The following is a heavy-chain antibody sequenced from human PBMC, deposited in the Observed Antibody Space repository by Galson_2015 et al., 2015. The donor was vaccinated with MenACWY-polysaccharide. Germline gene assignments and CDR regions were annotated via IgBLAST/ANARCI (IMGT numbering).Heavy chain of an antibody. CDR3: AREGSRIVFHAFDI. Sequence: SLRLSCAGSGSRFSNPGIHWVRQAPCKGLEWVAVIQYDGSIKAYADSVKGRFTISRDNSKNTVFLEMNTLGAEDTAVYYCAREGSRIVFHAFDIWGQGTMVTVSS. CDR1: GSRFSNPG. CDR2: IQYDGSIK. J-gene: IGHJ3*02. D-gene: IGHD6-13*01. V-gene: IGHV3-33*01.